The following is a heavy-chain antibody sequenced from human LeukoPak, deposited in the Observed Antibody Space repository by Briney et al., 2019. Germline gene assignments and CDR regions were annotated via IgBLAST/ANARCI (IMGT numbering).Heavy chain of an antibody. J-gene: IGHJ4*02. Sequence: GGSLRLSCAASGFPFSSYGMHWVRQAPGKGLEWVARLVYDARSDYANSVKGRFSISRDDSKDTLFLDMSNLRVEDTALYYCARDLSAAFDFWGQGVLVTVSS. D-gene: IGHD6-19*01. CDR1: GFPFSSYG. CDR2: LVYDARS. V-gene: IGHV3-33*01. CDR3: ARDLSAAFDF.